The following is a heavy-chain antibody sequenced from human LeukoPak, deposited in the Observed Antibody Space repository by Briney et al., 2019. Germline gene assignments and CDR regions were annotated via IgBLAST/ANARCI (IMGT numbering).Heavy chain of an antibody. V-gene: IGHV1-2*02. CDR1: GYTFTVYY. CDR3: ARGEMYYYDSSGYPDY. CDR2: INPNSGGT. Sequence: ASVRVSYRASGYTFTVYYMQWVRQAPGQGGEGMGWINPNSGGTNYTQKFQGRVTITRDTSISTPYMELSRLRSDDTAVYYCARGEMYYYDSSGYPDYWGQGTLVTVSS. J-gene: IGHJ4*02. D-gene: IGHD3-22*01.